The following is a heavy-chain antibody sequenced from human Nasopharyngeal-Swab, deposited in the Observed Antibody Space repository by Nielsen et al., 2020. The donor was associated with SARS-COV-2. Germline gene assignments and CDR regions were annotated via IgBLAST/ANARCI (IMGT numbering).Heavy chain of an antibody. J-gene: IGHJ4*01. CDR1: GGSFSGYY. Sequence: SETLSLTCAVYGGSFSGYYWSWIRQPPGKGLEWIGEINHSGSTNYNPSLKSRVTISVDTSKNQFSLKLSSVTAADTAVYYCARGGFRRSFDYWGHGTLVAVSS. CDR2: INHSGST. CDR3: ARGGFRRSFDY. V-gene: IGHV4-34*01. D-gene: IGHD3-3*01.